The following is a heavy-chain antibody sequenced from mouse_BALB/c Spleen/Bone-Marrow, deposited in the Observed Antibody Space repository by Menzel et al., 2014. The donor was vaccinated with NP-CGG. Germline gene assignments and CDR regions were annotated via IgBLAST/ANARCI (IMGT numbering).Heavy chain of an antibody. CDR2: INPYNGDA. Sequence: VQLKKSGPELVKRGASVKISCKGSGYSFTGYFMNWVKQSHGKSLEWIGRINPYNGDAFYNQKFKGKATLTVDKSSSTAHMELLSLTSEDSAVYYCGRVYYYGNSYFYYFGEGTTPTVSS. D-gene: IGHD1-1*01. CDR3: GRVYYYGNSYFYY. CDR1: GYSFTGYF. V-gene: IGHV1-37*01. J-gene: IGHJ2*01.